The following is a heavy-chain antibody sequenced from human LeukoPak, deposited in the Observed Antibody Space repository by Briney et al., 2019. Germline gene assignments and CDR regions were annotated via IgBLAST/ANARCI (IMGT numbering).Heavy chain of an antibody. CDR1: GGSIPRYH. J-gene: IGHJ4*02. CDR2: IYYSGST. Sequence: PSETLSLTCTVSGGSIPRYHWSWVRQPPGKGLEWIGYIYYSGSTNYNPSLKSRVTMSVDTSKNQFSLKLSSVTAADTAVYYCARGSTVTNSYDWGQGTLVTVSS. CDR3: ARGSTVTNSYD. D-gene: IGHD4-11*01. V-gene: IGHV4-59*01.